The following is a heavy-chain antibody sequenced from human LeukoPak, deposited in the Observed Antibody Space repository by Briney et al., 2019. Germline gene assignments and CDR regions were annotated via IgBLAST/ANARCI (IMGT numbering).Heavy chain of an antibody. CDR2: IYTSGST. D-gene: IGHD3-22*01. J-gene: IGHJ3*02. V-gene: IGHV4-4*07. Sequence: SETLSLTCTVSGGSISTYYWSWIRQPARKGLEWIGRIYTSGSTNYNPSLKSRVTMSVDTSKNQFSLKLSSVTAADTAIYFCARDRNYDHAFDIWGQGTMVTVSS. CDR1: GGSISTYY. CDR3: ARDRNYDHAFDI.